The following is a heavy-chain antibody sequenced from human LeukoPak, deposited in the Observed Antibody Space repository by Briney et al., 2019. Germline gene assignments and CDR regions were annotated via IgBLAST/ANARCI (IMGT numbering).Heavy chain of an antibody. CDR2: FDPEDGET. Sequence: ASVKVSCKVSGYTLTELSMHWVRQAPGKGLEWMGGFDPEDGETIYAQKFQGRVTMTEDTSTDTAYMELRSLRSDDTAVYYCARTTYDYYDSSGYRRGFDPWGQGTLVTVSS. J-gene: IGHJ5*02. V-gene: IGHV1-24*01. D-gene: IGHD3-22*01. CDR1: GYTLTELS. CDR3: ARTTYDYYDSSGYRRGFDP.